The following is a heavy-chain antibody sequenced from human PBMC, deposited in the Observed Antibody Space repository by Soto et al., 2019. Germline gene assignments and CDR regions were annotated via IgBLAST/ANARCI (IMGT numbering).Heavy chain of an antibody. Sequence: SETLSLTCTVSGGCINSYYWSWIRQPPGKGLELIGYIYYSGSTNYNPSLKSRVTISVDTSKNQLSLKLSSVTAADTAVYYCARAWGFYFDYWGQGTLVTVSS. CDR1: GGCINSYY. CDR2: IYYSGST. J-gene: IGHJ4*02. D-gene: IGHD1-26*01. CDR3: ARAWGFYFDY. V-gene: IGHV4-59*01.